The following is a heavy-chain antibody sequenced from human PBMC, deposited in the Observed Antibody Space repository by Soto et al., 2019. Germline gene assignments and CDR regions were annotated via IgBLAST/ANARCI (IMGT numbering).Heavy chain of an antibody. Sequence: QVQLVQSGAEVKKPGASVKVSCKASGYTFTTYEIHWLRQATGQGLEWMGWMNPDSGNTGQSKQFQGRVTMTRYPCIRTAYMELSSLRSADTAVYYCARGRFRRTWFDPWGQGTLVTVSS. J-gene: IGHJ5*02. D-gene: IGHD3-16*01. CDR1: GYTFTTYE. V-gene: IGHV1-8*01. CDR3: ARGRFRRTWFDP. CDR2: MNPDSGNT.